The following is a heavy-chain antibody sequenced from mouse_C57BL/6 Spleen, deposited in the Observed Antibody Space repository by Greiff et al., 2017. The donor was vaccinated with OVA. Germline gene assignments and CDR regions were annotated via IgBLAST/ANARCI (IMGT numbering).Heavy chain of an antibody. Sequence: QVQLQQSGAELARPGASVKLSCKASGYTFTSYGISWVKQRTGQGLEWIGEIYPRSGNTYYNEKFKGKATLTADKSSSTAYMELRSLTSEDSAVYFCARRGSNLYFDYWGQGTTLTVSS. CDR2: IYPRSGNT. D-gene: IGHD1-1*01. J-gene: IGHJ2*01. CDR3: ARRGSNLYFDY. V-gene: IGHV1-81*01. CDR1: GYTFTSYG.